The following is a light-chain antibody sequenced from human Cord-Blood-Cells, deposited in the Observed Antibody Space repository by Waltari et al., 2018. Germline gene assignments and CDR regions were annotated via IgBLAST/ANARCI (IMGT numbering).Light chain of an antibody. CDR3: CSYAGSSNAV. J-gene: IGLJ7*01. V-gene: IGLV2-23*02. Sequence: QSALTQPAPVSGSPGQSITISCTGTSSDVGSYNLFSWYQQHPGKAPKLMIYEVSKRPSGVSNRFSGSKAGNTASLTISGLQAEDEADYYCCSYAGSSNAVFGGGTQLTVL. CDR2: EVS. CDR1: SSDVGSYNL.